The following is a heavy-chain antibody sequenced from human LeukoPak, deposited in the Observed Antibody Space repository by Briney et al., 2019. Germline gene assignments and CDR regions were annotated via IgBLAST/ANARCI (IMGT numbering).Heavy chain of an antibody. Sequence: GSSVTVSCKASGGTFSSYAISWVRQAPGQGLEWMGRIIPILGIANYAQKFQGRVTITADKSTSTAYVELSSLRSEDTAVYYCARTTVTTYYYYYGMDVWGQGTTVTVSS. CDR1: GGTFSSYA. V-gene: IGHV1-69*04. CDR3: ARTTVTTYYYYYGMDV. J-gene: IGHJ6*02. CDR2: IIPILGIA. D-gene: IGHD4-17*01.